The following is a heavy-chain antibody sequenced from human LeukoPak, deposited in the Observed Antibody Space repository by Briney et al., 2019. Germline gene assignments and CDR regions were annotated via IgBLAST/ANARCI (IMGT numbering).Heavy chain of an antibody. CDR3: AKRRDSSGYYYLRCYYFDY. CDR1: GFTFSSYW. D-gene: IGHD3-22*01. V-gene: IGHV3-23*01. CDR2: ISGSGGST. Sequence: GGSLRLSCAASGFTFSSYWMHWVRHAPGKGLEWVSAISGSGGSTYYADSVKGRFTISRDNSKNTPYLQMNSLRAEDTAVYYCAKRRDSSGYYYLRCYYFDYWGQGTLVTVSS. J-gene: IGHJ4*02.